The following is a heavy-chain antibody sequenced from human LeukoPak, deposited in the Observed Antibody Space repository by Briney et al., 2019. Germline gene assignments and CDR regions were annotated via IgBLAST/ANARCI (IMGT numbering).Heavy chain of an antibody. CDR2: IYTSGST. CDR1: GGSISGYY. Sequence: PSETLSLTCTVSGGSISGYYWSWIRQPAGKGLEWIGRIYTSGSTNYNPSLKSRVTMSVDTSKNQFSLKLSSVTAADTAVYYCARESRTHYDFWSGYPYRQYYYYMDVWGKGTTVTVSS. V-gene: IGHV4-4*07. J-gene: IGHJ6*03. D-gene: IGHD3-3*01. CDR3: ARESRTHYDFWSGYPYRQYYYYMDV.